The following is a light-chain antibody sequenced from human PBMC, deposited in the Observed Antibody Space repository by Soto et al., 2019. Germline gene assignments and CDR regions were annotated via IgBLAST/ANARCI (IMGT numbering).Light chain of an antibody. V-gene: IGLV2-8*01. CDR1: SSDVGGYDY. CDR2: EVS. Sequence: QSALAQPPSASGSPGQTVTISCAGTSSDVGGYDYVSWYQQHPGEAPKLIIYEVSKRPSGVPDRFSGSKSGNTASLTVSGLQAEGEADYHCSSYAGGKNFYVFGTGTKVTVL. J-gene: IGLJ1*01. CDR3: SSYAGGKNFYV.